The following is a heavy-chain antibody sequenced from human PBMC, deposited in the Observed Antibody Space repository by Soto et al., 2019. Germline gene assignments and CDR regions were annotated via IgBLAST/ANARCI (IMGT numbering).Heavy chain of an antibody. Sequence: GGSLRLSCAASGFTFSSYAMSWVRQAPGKGLEWVSAISGSGGSTYYADSVKGRFTISRDNSRNTLYLQMNSLRAEDTAVYYCAKDPTPHSTYYMDVWGKGTTVTVSS. CDR1: GFTFSSYA. CDR3: AKDPTPHSTYYMDV. V-gene: IGHV3-23*01. D-gene: IGHD4-4*01. CDR2: ISGSGGST. J-gene: IGHJ6*03.